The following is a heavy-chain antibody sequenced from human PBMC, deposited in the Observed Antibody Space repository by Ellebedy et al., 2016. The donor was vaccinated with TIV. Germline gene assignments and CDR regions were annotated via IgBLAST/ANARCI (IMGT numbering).Heavy chain of an antibody. V-gene: IGHV3-7*01. D-gene: IGHD4-17*01. CDR1: GFSFRSYW. CDR3: ARRGSYGDYAVQINSWFDS. Sequence: GESLKISCEAFGFSFRSYWMSWVRQAPGKGLEWVANIRGDSEKYYVDSVKGRFTISRDNGKNSLYLQMHSLRPEDTAVYYCARRGSYGDYAVQINSWFDSWGQGTLVTFSS. J-gene: IGHJ5*01. CDR2: IRGDSEK.